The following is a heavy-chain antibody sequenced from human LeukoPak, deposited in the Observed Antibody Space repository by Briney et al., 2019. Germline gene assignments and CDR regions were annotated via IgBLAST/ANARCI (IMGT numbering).Heavy chain of an antibody. CDR1: GVYITNGLYF. CDR2: IYSNGDT. J-gene: IGHJ4*02. Sequence: SQTLSLTCTVSGVYITNGLYFWNWIRQPAGKGLEWIGRIYSNGDTNYNPSLKSRVTISQNRTRNQFSLKLSSVTAADTAVYYCARDVLAAPGTFDYWGQGALVTVSS. D-gene: IGHD6-13*01. V-gene: IGHV4-61*02. CDR3: ARDVLAAPGTFDY.